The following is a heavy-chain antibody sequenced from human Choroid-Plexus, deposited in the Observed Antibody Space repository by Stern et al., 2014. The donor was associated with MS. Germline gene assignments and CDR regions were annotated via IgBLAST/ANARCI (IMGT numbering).Heavy chain of an antibody. D-gene: IGHD2/OR15-2a*01. V-gene: IGHV3-30*18. Sequence: QVQLVQSGGGVVQPGRPLRLSCVASGFTFGSCAMHWVRQASGKGLEWVASVSYAGSNKYYADSGKDRFTISRDNSQNTLYMQMSSLRPEDTAVYYCAKDRQYLTYFFDHSGQGSLFTVSS. CDR2: VSYAGSNK. J-gene: IGHJ5*02. CDR1: GFTFGSCA. CDR3: AKDRQYLTYFFDH.